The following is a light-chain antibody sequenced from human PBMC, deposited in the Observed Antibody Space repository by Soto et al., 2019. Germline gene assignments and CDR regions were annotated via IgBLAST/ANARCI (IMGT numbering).Light chain of an antibody. CDR2: EVS. V-gene: IGLV2-14*01. J-gene: IGLJ1*01. CDR1: SSDVGGYNY. Sequence: QSALTQPASVSGSPGQSITISCTGTSSDVGGYNYVSWYQHHPGKAPKLMIYEVSNRPSGISNRFSGSKSANTASLTISGLQAEDEADYFCSSYTRSSTLYVFGTGTKLTVL. CDR3: SSYTRSSTLYV.